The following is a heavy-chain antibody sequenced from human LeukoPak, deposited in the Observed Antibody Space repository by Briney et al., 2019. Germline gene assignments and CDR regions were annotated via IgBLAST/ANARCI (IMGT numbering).Heavy chain of an antibody. J-gene: IGHJ5*02. V-gene: IGHV4-39*07. Sequence: SQTLSLTCTVSGGSISSGGYYWGWIRQPPGKGLEWIGSIYHSGSTYYNPSLKSRVTISVDTSKNQFSLKLSSVTAADTAVYYCARVPNYDYGDYWSWFDPWGQGTLVTVSS. D-gene: IGHD4-17*01. CDR3: ARVPNYDYGDYWSWFDP. CDR2: IYHSGST. CDR1: GGSISSGGYY.